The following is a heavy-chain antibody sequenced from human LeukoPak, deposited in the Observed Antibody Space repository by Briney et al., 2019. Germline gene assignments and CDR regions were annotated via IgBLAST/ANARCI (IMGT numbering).Heavy chain of an antibody. J-gene: IGHJ4*02. CDR2: ISPNSGGT. D-gene: IGHD4-11*01. CDR1: GYTFTGYY. Sequence: ASVKVSCKASGYTFTGYYIHWVRQAPGQGLEWMGWISPNSGGTNYAQKFQGRVTMTRDTSISTAYMELSSLRSEDTAVYYCARGPLTTTGYFDYWGQGTLVTVSS. CDR3: ARGPLTTTGYFDY. V-gene: IGHV1-2*02.